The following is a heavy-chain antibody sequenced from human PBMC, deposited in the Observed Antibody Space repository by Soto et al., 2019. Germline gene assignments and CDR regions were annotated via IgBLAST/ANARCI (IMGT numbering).Heavy chain of an antibody. Sequence: LSLTCSVSGGSISSIDYFWSWIRQPPGKGLEWIGFIYHTGTTYYNPSLRSRVTISIDTSKSQFSMKLNSVTAADTAVYYCARVMAAMQNWLDPWGQGTLVTVSS. CDR2: IYHTGTT. CDR3: ARVMAAMQNWLDP. V-gene: IGHV4-30-4*01. J-gene: IGHJ5*02. CDR1: GGSISSIDYF. D-gene: IGHD6-13*01.